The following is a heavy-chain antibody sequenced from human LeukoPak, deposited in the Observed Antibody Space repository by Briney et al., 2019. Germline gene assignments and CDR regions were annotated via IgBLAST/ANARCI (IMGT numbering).Heavy chain of an antibody. CDR3: AKVGLTVTTILDYFDY. Sequence: GGSLGLSCAASGFTFSSYGMHWVRQAPGKGLEWVAVISYDGSNNYYADSVKGRFTISRDNSKNTLFLQMNSLRAEDTAVYYCAKVGLTVTTILDYFDYWGQGTLVTVSS. CDR2: ISYDGSNN. D-gene: IGHD4-11*01. CDR1: GFTFSSYG. V-gene: IGHV3-30*18. J-gene: IGHJ4*02.